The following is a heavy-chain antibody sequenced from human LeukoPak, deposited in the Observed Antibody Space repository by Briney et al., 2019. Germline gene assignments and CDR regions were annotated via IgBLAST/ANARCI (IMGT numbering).Heavy chain of an antibody. J-gene: IGHJ4*02. V-gene: IGHV1-69*13. D-gene: IGHD4-17*01. Sequence: SVKVSCKASGGTFSSYAISWVRLAPGQGLEWMGGIIPIFGTANYAQKFQGGVTITADESTSTAYMELSSLRSEDTAVYYCATAPLYGDYLIHWGQGTLVTVSS. CDR3: ATAPLYGDYLIH. CDR1: GGTFSSYA. CDR2: IIPIFGTA.